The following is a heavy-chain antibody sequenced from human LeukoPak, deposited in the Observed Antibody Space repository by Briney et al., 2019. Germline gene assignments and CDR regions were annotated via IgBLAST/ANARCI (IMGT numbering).Heavy chain of an antibody. Sequence: PGRSLRLSCAASGFTFSSYGMHWVRQAPGKGLEWVAVIWYDGSNKYYADSVKGRFTISRDNSKNTLYLQMNSLRAEDTAVYYCARAIGGNYGSGSYPWFDPWGQGTLVTVSS. CDR2: IWYDGSNK. CDR3: ARAIGGNYGSGSYPWFDP. J-gene: IGHJ5*02. D-gene: IGHD3-10*01. V-gene: IGHV3-33*01. CDR1: GFTFSSYG.